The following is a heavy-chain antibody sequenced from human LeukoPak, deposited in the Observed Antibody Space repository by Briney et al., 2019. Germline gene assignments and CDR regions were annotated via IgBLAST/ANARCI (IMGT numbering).Heavy chain of an antibody. J-gene: IGHJ4*02. CDR3: AHRYSDY. Sequence: QTGGSLRLPCAASGFTFSNSAMSWVRQAPGKGLEWVSTISGTGGSTYFADSVKGRFSISRDNSENTLYLQMNSLRADDTAVYYCAHRYSDYWGQGTRVTVSS. CDR1: GFTFSNSA. V-gene: IGHV3-23*01. CDR2: ISGTGGST.